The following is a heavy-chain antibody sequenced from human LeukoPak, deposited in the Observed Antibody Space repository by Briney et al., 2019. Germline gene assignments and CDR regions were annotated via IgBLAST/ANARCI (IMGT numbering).Heavy chain of an antibody. CDR1: GYTFTSYG. CDR2: INAGNGNT. D-gene: IGHD6-19*01. J-gene: IGHJ3*02. V-gene: IGHV1-3*01. CDR3: ARSGWYGDAFDI. Sequence: ASVKVSCKASGYTFTSYGISWVRQAPGQRLEWMGWINAGNGNTKYSQKFQGRVTITRDTSASTAYMELSSLRSEDTAVYYCARSGWYGDAFDIWGQGTMVTVSS.